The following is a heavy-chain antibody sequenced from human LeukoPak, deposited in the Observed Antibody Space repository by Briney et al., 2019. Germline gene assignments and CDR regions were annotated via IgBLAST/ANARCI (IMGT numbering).Heavy chain of an antibody. V-gene: IGHV4-59*01. CDR1: GGSISSYY. Sequence: SETLSLTCTVSGGSISSYYWSWIRQPPGKGLEWIGYIYYSGSTNYSPSLKSRVTISVDTSKNQFSLKLSSVTAADTAVYYCARVFYDTWFPYWYFDLWGRGTLVTVSS. J-gene: IGHJ2*01. CDR2: IYYSGST. CDR3: ARVFYDTWFPYWYFDL. D-gene: IGHD3-9*01.